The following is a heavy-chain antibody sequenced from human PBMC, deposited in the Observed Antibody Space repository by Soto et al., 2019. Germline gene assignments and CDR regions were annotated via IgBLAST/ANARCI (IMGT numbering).Heavy chain of an antibody. J-gene: IGHJ3*02. CDR3: ARDLSGSPYAFDI. CDR2: MNPNSSNT. Sequence: ASVKVSCKASGYTFTGYYMHWVRQAPGQGLEWMGWMNPNSSNTSYAQKFQGRVTMTRNTSISTAYMELSSLRSEDTAVYYCARDLSGSPYAFDIWGQGTMVTVSS. D-gene: IGHD6-6*01. V-gene: IGHV1-8*02. CDR1: GYTFTGYY.